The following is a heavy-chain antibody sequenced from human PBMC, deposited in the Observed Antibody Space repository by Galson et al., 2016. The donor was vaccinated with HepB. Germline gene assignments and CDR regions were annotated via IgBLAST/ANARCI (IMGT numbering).Heavy chain of an antibody. V-gene: IGHV3-48*02. D-gene: IGHD4-11*01. CDR2: IDNSGGAI. Sequence: SLRLSCAPSGFIFTTYAMNWVRQAPGKGLEWISYIDNSGGAIYYTDSVRGRFTISRDNAKNSLYLQMNSLRDEDTAVYYCATGLTTFEHCGQGTLVTVSS. CDR3: ATGLTTFEH. J-gene: IGHJ4*02. CDR1: GFIFTTYA.